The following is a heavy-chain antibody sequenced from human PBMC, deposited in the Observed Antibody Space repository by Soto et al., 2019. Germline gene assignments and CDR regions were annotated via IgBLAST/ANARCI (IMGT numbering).Heavy chain of an antibody. V-gene: IGHV1-2*02. J-gene: IGHJ6*02. CDR3: ARGGVVVPAAIPLYYYYYGMDV. D-gene: IGHD2-2*02. Sequence: GASVKVSCKASGYTFTGYYMHWVRQAPGQGLEWMGWINPNSGGTNYAQKFQGRVTMTRDTSISTAYMELSRLRSDDTAVYYCARGGVVVPAAIPLYYYYYGMDVWGQGTTVTVSS. CDR1: GYTFTGYY. CDR2: INPNSGGT.